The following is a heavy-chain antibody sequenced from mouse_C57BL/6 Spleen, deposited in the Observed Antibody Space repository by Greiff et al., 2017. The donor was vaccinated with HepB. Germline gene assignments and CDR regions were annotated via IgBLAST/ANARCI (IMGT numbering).Heavy chain of an antibody. Sequence: EVQVVESGGGLVKPGGSLKLSCAASGFTFSDYGMHWVRQAPEKGLEWVAYISSGSSTIYYADTVKGRFTISRDNAKNTLFLQMTSLRSEDTAMYYCASYGYRSPYAMDYWGQGTSVTVSS. CDR3: ASYGYRSPYAMDY. CDR1: GFTFSDYG. J-gene: IGHJ4*01. CDR2: ISSGSSTI. D-gene: IGHD2-2*01. V-gene: IGHV5-17*01.